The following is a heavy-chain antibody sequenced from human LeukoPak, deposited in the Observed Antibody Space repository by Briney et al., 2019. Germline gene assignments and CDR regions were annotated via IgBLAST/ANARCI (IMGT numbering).Heavy chain of an antibody. CDR3: AKTEAPAAIRAGSDY. Sequence: PGGSLRLSCAAPGFTFSNYGMSWVRQAPGKGLEWVSTISGSGSATYNAGSVKGRSTTSRDNSNNTLYLQMNSLRAEDTAVYYCAKTEAPAAIRAGSDYWGQGTLVTVSS. D-gene: IGHD2-2*02. V-gene: IGHV3-23*01. J-gene: IGHJ4*02. CDR1: GFTFSNYG. CDR2: ISGSGSAT.